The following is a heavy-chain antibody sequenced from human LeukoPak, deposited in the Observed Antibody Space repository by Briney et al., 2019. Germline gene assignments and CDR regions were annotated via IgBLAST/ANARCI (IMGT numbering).Heavy chain of an antibody. V-gene: IGHV3-21*01. D-gene: IGHD5/OR15-5a*01. Sequence: GGSLRLSCAASGFTFSSYSMNWVRQAPGKGLEWVSSISSSSYIYYADSVKGRFTISRDNAKNSLYLQMNSLRAEDTAVYYCARVLRGDYYYYGMDVWGQGTTVTVSS. CDR2: ISSSSYI. CDR3: ARVLRGDYYYYGMDV. J-gene: IGHJ6*02. CDR1: GFTFSSYS.